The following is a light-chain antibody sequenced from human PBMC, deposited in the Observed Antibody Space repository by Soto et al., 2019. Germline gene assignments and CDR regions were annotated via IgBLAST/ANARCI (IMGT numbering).Light chain of an antibody. CDR3: QQYNNWPPYT. Sequence: EIVMTQSPATLSVSPGERATLSCRASQSVSSNLAWYQQKPGQAPRLLTYGASTRATDIPARFSGSGSGTEFTLTISSLQSEDFAVYYCQQYNNWPPYTFGQGTKLEIK. CDR1: QSVSSN. V-gene: IGKV3-15*01. J-gene: IGKJ2*01. CDR2: GAS.